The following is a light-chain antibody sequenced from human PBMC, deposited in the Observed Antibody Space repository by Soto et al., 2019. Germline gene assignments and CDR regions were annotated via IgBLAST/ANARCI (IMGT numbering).Light chain of an antibody. J-gene: IGKJ5*01. CDR3: QQRNDWQVT. Sequence: EIVLTQSSGNMSLSSRERATLSWXASQSVSSYLAWYQQKPGQAPRLLIYDASNRATGIPARFSGSGSGTDFTLTISSLEPDDFAVYYCQQRNDWQVTFAQGTRVEIK. CDR1: QSVSSY. CDR2: DAS. V-gene: IGKV3-11*01.